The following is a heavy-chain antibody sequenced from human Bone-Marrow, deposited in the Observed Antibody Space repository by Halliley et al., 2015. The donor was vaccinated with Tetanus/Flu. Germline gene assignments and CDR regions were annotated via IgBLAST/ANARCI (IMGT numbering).Heavy chain of an antibody. V-gene: IGHV5-51*03. CDR1: GYSFSNFW. D-gene: IGHD4-17*01. Sequence: QLVQSGAEVKRPGEAPKISCKASGYSFSNFWIGWVRQMPGKGLQWMGIIYPGDSDTIYNPSFRGQVTMSADKSITTAYLQWNSLEDSDSAIYYCARLPFAIGDFEKSRGFDFWGQGTLVTVSS. CDR2: IYPGDSDT. J-gene: IGHJ3*01. CDR3: ARLPFAIGDFEKSRGFDF.